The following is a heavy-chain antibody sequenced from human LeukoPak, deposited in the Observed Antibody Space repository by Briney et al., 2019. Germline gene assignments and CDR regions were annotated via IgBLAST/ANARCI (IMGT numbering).Heavy chain of an antibody. V-gene: IGHV3-33*08. CDR3: ATVRGCGGDCYYLDY. D-gene: IGHD2-21*02. CDR2: IWYDGSNK. Sequence: GGSLRLSCAASGFTFSSYAMHWVRQATGKGLEWVTIIWYDGSNKYYADSVKGRFIISRDNSKNTLYLRMNSLRAEDTAVYYCATVRGCGGDCYYLDYWGQGTLVTVSS. J-gene: IGHJ4*02. CDR1: GFTFSSYA.